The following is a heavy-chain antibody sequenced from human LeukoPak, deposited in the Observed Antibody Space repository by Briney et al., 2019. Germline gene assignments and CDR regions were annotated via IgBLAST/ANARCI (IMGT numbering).Heavy chain of an antibody. CDR1: GGSISSSSYY. D-gene: IGHD6-19*01. J-gene: IGHJ4*02. CDR2: IYYSGST. CDR3: ARRSGGVAVAGFFDY. Sequence: SETLSLTCTVSGGSISSSSYYWGWIRQPPGKGLEWIGRIYYSGSTYYNPSLKSRVTISVDTSKNQFSLKLSSVTAADTAVYYCARRSGGVAVAGFFDYWGQGTLVTVSS. V-gene: IGHV4-39*01.